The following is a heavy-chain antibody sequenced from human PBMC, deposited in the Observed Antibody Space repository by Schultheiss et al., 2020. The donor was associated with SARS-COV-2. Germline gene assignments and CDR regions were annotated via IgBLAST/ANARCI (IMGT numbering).Heavy chain of an antibody. J-gene: IGHJ3*02. CDR3: VRGYYYDSSGHLDAFDI. Sequence: SETLSLTCTVSGGSISSSSYYWSWIRQPPGKGLEWIGEINHSGSTNYNPSLKSRVTISVDTSKNQFSLKLTSVTAADTAVYYCVRGYYYDSSGHLDAFDIWGQGTMVTVSS. V-gene: IGHV4-39*07. CDR2: INHSGST. CDR1: GGSISSSSYY. D-gene: IGHD3-22*01.